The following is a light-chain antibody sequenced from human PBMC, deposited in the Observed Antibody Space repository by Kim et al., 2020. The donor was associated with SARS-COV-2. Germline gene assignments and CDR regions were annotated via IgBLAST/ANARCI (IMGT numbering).Light chain of an antibody. J-gene: IGKJ5*01. CDR1: QSVSSN. CDR3: QQYNNWPPDT. CDR2: GAS. Sequence: SPAERATLSCRASQSVSSNFAWYQQKPGQAPRLLIYGASTRATGIPARFSGSGSGTEFTLTISSLQSEDFAVYYCQQYNNWPPDTFGQGTRLEIK. V-gene: IGKV3-15*01.